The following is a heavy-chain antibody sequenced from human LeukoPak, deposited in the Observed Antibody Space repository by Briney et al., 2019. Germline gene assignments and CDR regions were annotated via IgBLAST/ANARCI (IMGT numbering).Heavy chain of an antibody. Sequence: GGSLRLSCAASGFTFRSYAMNWVRQAPGKGLEWVSTISGSGGITYYADSVKGRFTISRDNSKNTLYLQMNSLRAEDTAVYYCARYDWGTDYWGQGTLVTVSS. D-gene: IGHD7-27*01. CDR3: ARYDWGTDY. CDR2: ISGSGGIT. V-gene: IGHV3-23*01. CDR1: GFTFRSYA. J-gene: IGHJ4*02.